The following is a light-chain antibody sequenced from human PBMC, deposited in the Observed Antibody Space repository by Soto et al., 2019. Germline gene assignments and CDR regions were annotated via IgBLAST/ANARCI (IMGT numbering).Light chain of an antibody. CDR1: SSDVGGYNF. CDR3: CSYAGSWSYV. V-gene: IGLV2-11*01. CDR2: DVS. J-gene: IGLJ1*01. Sequence: QSALTQPRSVSGSPGQSVTISCTGTSSDVGGYNFVSWYQQHPGKAPKLIIYDVSKRPSGVPDRFSGSKSGNTASLTISGLQAEDEADYYCCSYAGSWSYVFGTGTKVTVL.